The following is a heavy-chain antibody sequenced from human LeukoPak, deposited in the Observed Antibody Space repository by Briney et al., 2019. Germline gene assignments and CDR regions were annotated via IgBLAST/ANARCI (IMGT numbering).Heavy chain of an antibody. J-gene: IGHJ6*03. V-gene: IGHV1-18*01. Sequence: ASVKVSCKASGYTFTSYGISWVRQAPGQGLEWMGWISAYNGNTNYAQKLQGRVTMTTDTSTSTAYVELRSLRSDDTAVYYCARAISSSYYYYMDVWGKGTTVTVSS. D-gene: IGHD2-2*02. CDR3: ARAISSSYYYYMDV. CDR1: GYTFTSYG. CDR2: ISAYNGNT.